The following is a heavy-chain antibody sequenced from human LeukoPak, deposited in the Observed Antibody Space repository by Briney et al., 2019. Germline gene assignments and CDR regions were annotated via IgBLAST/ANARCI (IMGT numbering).Heavy chain of an antibody. V-gene: IGHV3-48*03. CDR2: LSASGTTI. CDR1: GFPFISYP. J-gene: IGHJ4*02. D-gene: IGHD1-7*01. Sequence: GSLILSCAASGFPFISYPINWVRQAPGKGLEWISYLSASGTTIYYADSVKGRFSISRDNAKNLLYLQMNSLRADDTAVYYCARGPGTGHYFDSWGQGTLVTVSS. CDR3: ARGPGTGHYFDS.